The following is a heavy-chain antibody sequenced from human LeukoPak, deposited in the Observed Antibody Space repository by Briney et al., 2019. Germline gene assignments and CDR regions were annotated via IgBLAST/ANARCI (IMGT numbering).Heavy chain of an antibody. J-gene: IGHJ4*02. CDR2: IYHSGST. CDR3: ASLPVWSGSAAYDY. D-gene: IGHD3-3*01. V-gene: IGHV4-4*02. CDR1: GGSISSSNW. Sequence: PSETLSLTCAVSGGSISSSNWWSWVRQPPGKGLEWIGEIYHSGSTNYNPSLKSRVTISVDKSKNQFSLKLSSVTAADTAVYYCASLPVWSGSAAYDYWGQGTLVTVSS.